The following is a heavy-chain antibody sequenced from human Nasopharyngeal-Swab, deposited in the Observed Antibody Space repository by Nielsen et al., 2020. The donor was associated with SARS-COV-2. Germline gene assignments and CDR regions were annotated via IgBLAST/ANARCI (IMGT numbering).Heavy chain of an antibody. CDR3: AKDLGIAARPDGIDY. J-gene: IGHJ4*02. CDR1: GFTFSSYA. D-gene: IGHD6-6*01. CDR2: ISGSGGST. Sequence: GESLKISCAASGFTFSSYAMSWVRQAPGKGLEWVSAISGSGGSTYYADSVKGRFTISRDNSKNTLYLQMNSLRAEDTAVYYCAKDLGIAARPDGIDYWGQGTLVTVSS. V-gene: IGHV3-23*01.